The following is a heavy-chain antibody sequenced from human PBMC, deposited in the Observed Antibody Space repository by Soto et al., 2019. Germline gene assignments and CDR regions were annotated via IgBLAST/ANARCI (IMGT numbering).Heavy chain of an antibody. CDR2: IIPIPGTA. Sequence: QVQLVQSGAEVKKPGSSVKVSCKASGGTFGRYAISWVRQAPGQGLEWMGGIIPIPGTANYAQKFQGRVTIAADESTSPAYMELSSLRSEDTAVYYCARSQGSSTSLEIYYYYYYGMDVWGQGTTVTVSS. CDR3: ARSQGSSTSLEIYYYYYYGMDV. J-gene: IGHJ6*02. CDR1: GGTFGRYA. V-gene: IGHV1-69*01. D-gene: IGHD2-2*01.